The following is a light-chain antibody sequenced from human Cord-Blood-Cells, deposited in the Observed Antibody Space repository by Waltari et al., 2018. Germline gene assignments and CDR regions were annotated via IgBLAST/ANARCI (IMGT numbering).Light chain of an antibody. Sequence: AIRMTQSPSSFSASTGDRFTITCRPSLGISSYLAGYQQKPGKAPKLLIYAASTLQSGVPSRFSGSGSGTDFTLTISCLQSEDFATYYCQQYYSYPLTFGGGTKVEIK. V-gene: IGKV1-8*01. CDR2: AAS. CDR1: LGISSY. CDR3: QQYYSYPLT. J-gene: IGKJ4*01.